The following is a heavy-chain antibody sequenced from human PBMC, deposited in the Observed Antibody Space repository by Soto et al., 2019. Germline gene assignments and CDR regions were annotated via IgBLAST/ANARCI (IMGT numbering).Heavy chain of an antibody. J-gene: IGHJ6*02. V-gene: IGHV3-30-3*01. Sequence: QVQLVESGGGVVQPGRSLRLSCAASGFTFSSYAMHWVRQAPGKGLEWVAVISDDGSNKYYADSVKGRLTISRDNSKNTLYLQMNSLRAEDTAVYYCARGGGVVPAAIYSFLSTHYGMDVWGQGTTVTVSS. CDR2: ISDDGSNK. CDR3: ARGGGVVPAAIYSFLSTHYGMDV. CDR1: GFTFSSYA. D-gene: IGHD2-2*02.